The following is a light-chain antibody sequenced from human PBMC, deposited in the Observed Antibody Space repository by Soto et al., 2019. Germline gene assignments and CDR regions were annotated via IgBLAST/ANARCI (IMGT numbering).Light chain of an antibody. J-gene: IGKJ1*01. Sequence: EIVLTQSPATLSLSPGERATLSCRASQSVSSYLAWYQQKPGQAPRLLIYDASNKSTGIPARFSGSGSGTDFTLTISSLEPEDLAVYYCQQYETFSGTFGPGTKVEI. CDR2: DAS. CDR3: QQYETFSGT. CDR1: QSVSSY. V-gene: IGKV3-11*01.